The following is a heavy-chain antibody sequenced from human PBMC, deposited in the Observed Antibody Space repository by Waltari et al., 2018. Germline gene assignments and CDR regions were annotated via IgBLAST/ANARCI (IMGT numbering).Heavy chain of an antibody. CDR1: GGSLSSGCYY. Sequence: QVQLQESGPGLVKPSQTLSLTCTVSGGSLSSGCYYWSWVRQHPGKGLEWIGYIYYSGSTYYNPSLKSLVTISVDTSKNQFSLKLSSVTAADTAVYYCASYRWYSGYYFDYWGQGTLVTVSS. J-gene: IGHJ4*02. D-gene: IGHD6-13*01. V-gene: IGHV4-31*01. CDR2: IYYSGST. CDR3: ASYRWYSGYYFDY.